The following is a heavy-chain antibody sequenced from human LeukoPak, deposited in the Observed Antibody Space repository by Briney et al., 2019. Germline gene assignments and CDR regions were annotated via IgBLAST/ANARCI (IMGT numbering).Heavy chain of an antibody. CDR1: GYTFTDYY. V-gene: IGHV1-2*02. CDR2: VNGNTGAT. D-gene: IGHD3-10*01. J-gene: IGHJ4*02. Sequence: GASVTVSCMASGYTFTDYYMHWVRQAPGQGLEWMGWVNGNTGATLYAQKFQGRVTMSRDASITTAYMQLNGLRSDDTAVYYCASPQRGSGSYYSDYWGQGTLVTVSS. CDR3: ASPQRGSGSYYSDY.